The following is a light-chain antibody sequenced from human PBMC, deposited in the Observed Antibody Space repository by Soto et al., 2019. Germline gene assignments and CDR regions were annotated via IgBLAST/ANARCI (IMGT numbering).Light chain of an antibody. J-gene: IGKJ2*01. CDR2: DAS. CDR3: HQYNSWPPGT. CDR1: QSISRS. V-gene: IGKV3-15*01. Sequence: EIVLTQSPAILSVSPGERATLSWRASQSISRSLAWYQQKPGQAPRLLISDASTRATGIPARFSGSGSGTEFTLTISSLQSEDFALYYCHQYNSWPPGTFGQGTKVDIK.